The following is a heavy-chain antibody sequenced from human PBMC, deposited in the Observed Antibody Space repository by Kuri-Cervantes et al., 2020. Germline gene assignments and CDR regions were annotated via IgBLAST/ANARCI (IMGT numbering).Heavy chain of an antibody. D-gene: IGHD5-12*01. CDR3: ASHRAWGRGYSGYDFDS. Sequence: SVKVSCKASGFTFTSSAVQWVRQARGQRLEWIGWIVVGSGNTNYAQKFQERVTITRDMSTSTAYMELSSLRSEDTAVYYCASHRAWGRGYSGYDFDSWGQGTLVTVSS. CDR2: IVVGSGNT. J-gene: IGHJ4*02. V-gene: IGHV1-58*01. CDR1: GFTFTSSA.